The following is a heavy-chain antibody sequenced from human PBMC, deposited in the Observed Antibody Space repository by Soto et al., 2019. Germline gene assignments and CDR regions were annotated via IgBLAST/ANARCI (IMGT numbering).Heavy chain of an antibody. CDR1: GFTFSAYD. D-gene: IGHD2-8*02. CDR3: ARQASYWHGGGGWFDP. CDR2: IGTLHDT. J-gene: IGHJ5*02. V-gene: IGHV3-13*01. Sequence: PGGSLRLSCAASGFTFSAYDMHWVRQPTGKVLEWVSAIGTLHDTYYPDSVKGRFTISRENAKNSLYLQMNSLTTGDTAVFFFARQASYWHGGGGWFDPWGQGTLVTVSS.